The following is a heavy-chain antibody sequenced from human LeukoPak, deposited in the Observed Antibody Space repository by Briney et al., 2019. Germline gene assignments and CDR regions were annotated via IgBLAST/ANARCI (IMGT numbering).Heavy chain of an antibody. J-gene: IGHJ6*02. V-gene: IGHV1-69*01. CDR1: GGTFSSYA. CDR2: IIPIFGTA. CDR3: ARDYPDRYNWNYREGYYGMDV. Sequence: GASVKVSCTASGGTFSSYAISWVRQAPGQGLEWMGGIIPIFGTANYAQKFQGRVTITADESTSTAYMELSSLRSEDTAVYYCARDYPDRYNWNYREGYYGMDVWGQGTTVTVSS. D-gene: IGHD1-7*01.